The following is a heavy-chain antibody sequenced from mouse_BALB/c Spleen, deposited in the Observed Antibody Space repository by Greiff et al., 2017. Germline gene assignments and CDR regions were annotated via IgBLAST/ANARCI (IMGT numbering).Heavy chain of an antibody. Sequence: VMLVESGPGLVAPSQSLSITCTVSGFSLTGYGVNWVRQPPGKGLEWLGMIWGDGSTDYNSALKSRLSISKDNSKSQVFLKMNSLQTDDTARYYCARDRYYGSSYYYAMDYWGQGTSVTVSS. J-gene: IGHJ4*01. CDR2: IWGDGST. CDR1: GFSLTGYG. CDR3: ARDRYYGSSYYYAMDY. V-gene: IGHV2-6-7*01. D-gene: IGHD1-1*01.